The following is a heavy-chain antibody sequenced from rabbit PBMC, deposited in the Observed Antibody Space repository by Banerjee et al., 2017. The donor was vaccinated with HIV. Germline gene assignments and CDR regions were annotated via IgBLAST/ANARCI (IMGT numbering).Heavy chain of an antibody. V-gene: IGHV1S40*01. Sequence: QSLEESGGGLVKPGASLTLTCKASGFSFSSGYYMCWVRQAPGKGLEWIACIDAGSGSTYYASWAKGRFTISKASSTTVTLQVTSLTAADTATYFCVRGDDYAGDGYELWGPGTLVTVS. J-gene: IGHJ4*01. D-gene: IGHD4-2*01. CDR2: IDAGSGST. CDR3: VRGDDYAGDGYEL. CDR1: GFSFSSGYY.